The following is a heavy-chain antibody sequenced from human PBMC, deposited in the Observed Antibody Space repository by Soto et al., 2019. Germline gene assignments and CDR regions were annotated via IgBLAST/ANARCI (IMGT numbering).Heavy chain of an antibody. Sequence: GGSLRLSCAVSGFTFSSYSMNWVRQAPGKGLEWVSSISSGNSYIYYADSVRGRFTVSRDNAKSSLYLQMNSLRAEDTAVYYCARVYTRGSYGLFDYWGQGTLVTVSS. J-gene: IGHJ4*02. CDR2: ISSGNSYI. CDR1: GFTFSSYS. D-gene: IGHD5-18*01. CDR3: ARVYTRGSYGLFDY. V-gene: IGHV3-21*01.